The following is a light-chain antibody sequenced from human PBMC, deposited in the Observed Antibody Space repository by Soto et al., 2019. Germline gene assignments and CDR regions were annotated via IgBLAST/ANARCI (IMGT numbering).Light chain of an antibody. J-gene: IGKJ1*01. CDR1: QSVGSD. Sequence: EIVMTQSPATLSVSPGERATLSCRASQSVGSDLAWYQQKPGQAPILLIFGASTRATGLPARFSGSGSGTEFTLTISSLQSEDFAVYHCQQYNNWPPWTFGQGTKVDIK. CDR2: GAS. V-gene: IGKV3-15*01. CDR3: QQYNNWPPWT.